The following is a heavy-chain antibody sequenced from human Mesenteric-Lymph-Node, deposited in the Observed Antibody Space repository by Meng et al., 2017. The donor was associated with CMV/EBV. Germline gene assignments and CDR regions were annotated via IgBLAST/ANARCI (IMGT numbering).Heavy chain of an antibody. J-gene: IGHJ4*02. Sequence: QVQVPQLCAGLLKTSETLSLICAVYGGSFSGDYWSWIRQPPGKGVEWIGEINHSGSTNYNPSLKSRVTISVDTSKNQFSLKLSSVTAADTAVYYCARHQRWLKSEGGFNYWGQGTLVTVSS. V-gene: IGHV4-34*01. D-gene: IGHD4-23*01. CDR2: INHSGST. CDR1: GGSFSGDY. CDR3: ARHQRWLKSEGGFNY.